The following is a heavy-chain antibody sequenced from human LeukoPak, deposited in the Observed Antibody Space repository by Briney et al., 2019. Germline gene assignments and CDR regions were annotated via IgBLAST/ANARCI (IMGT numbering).Heavy chain of an antibody. Sequence: GGSLRLSCAASGFTFSSYSMNWVRQAPGKGLEWVSSISSSSSYIYYADSVKGRFTISRDNAKNSLYLQMNSLRAEDTAVYYCARGAYSGSYLLDYWGQGTLVTVSS. D-gene: IGHD1-26*01. V-gene: IGHV3-21*01. CDR2: ISSSSSYI. CDR1: GFTFSSYS. CDR3: ARGAYSGSYLLDY. J-gene: IGHJ4*02.